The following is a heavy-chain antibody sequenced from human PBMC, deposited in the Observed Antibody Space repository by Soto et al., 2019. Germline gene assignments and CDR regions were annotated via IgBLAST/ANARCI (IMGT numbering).Heavy chain of an antibody. CDR1: GITFSSYA. V-gene: IGHV3-23*01. CDR3: AKPSRGWFGESLAV. CDR2: SSGSGSST. Sequence: EVQLLESGGGLVQPGGSLRLSCAASGITFSSYAMNWVRQAPGKGLEWVSGSSGSGSSTYYAESVKGRFTISRDSSKNTLYLQMSGLSAEATAVYYCAKPSRGWFGESLAVWGQGSTVIVSS. D-gene: IGHD3-10*01. J-gene: IGHJ6*02.